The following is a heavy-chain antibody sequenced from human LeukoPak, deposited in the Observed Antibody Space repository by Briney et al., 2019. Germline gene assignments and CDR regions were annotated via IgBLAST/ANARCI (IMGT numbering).Heavy chain of an antibody. V-gene: IGHV5-51*01. CDR2: IYPGDSDT. D-gene: IGHD3-22*01. CDR1: GYSFMTYW. Sequence: GESLKISCQASGYSFMTYWIGWVRQMPGKGLEWMAIIYPGDSDTKYSPSFQDQVTILADKSINTAYLHWRSLKASDTAMYYCARRGYDSSGYRDAFDIWGQGTMVTVSS. CDR3: ARRGYDSSGYRDAFDI. J-gene: IGHJ3*02.